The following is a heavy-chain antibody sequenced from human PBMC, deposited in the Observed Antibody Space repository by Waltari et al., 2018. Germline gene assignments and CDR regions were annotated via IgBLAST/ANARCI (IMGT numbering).Heavy chain of an antibody. V-gene: IGHV3-23*01. CDR3: AKGRWYFDF. J-gene: IGHJ4*02. CDR1: GLPFSTYA. CDR2: MSGSGGNT. Sequence: EVQLLESVGGLVQPGGSLRLSCASSGLPFSTYAMSWVRQAPGRGLEWVSGMSGSGGNTYYADSVKGRFTISRDNSRNTLFLQMNRLRAEDTAVYYCAKGRWYFDFWGRGTLVTVPS.